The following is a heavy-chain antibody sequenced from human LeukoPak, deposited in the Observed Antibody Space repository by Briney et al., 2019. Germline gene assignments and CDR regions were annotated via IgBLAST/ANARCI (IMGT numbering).Heavy chain of an antibody. D-gene: IGHD5-12*01. CDR3: AKILQEATSFDL. Sequence: PGGSLRLSCAASGFTFSSYGMPWVRQAPGKGLKWVAVISYDGSNKYYADSVKGRFTISRDNSKNTLYLQMNSLRAEDTAVYYCAKILQEATSFDLWGRGTLVTVSS. V-gene: IGHV3-30*18. J-gene: IGHJ2*01. CDR1: GFTFSSYG. CDR2: ISYDGSNK.